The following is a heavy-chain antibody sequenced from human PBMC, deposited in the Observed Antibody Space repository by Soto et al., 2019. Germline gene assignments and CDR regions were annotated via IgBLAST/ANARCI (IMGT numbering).Heavy chain of an antibody. J-gene: IGHJ4*02. D-gene: IGHD4-17*01. CDR2: ISSSGSTI. CDR3: ARSALGLDAHADY. V-gene: IGHV3-11*01. CDR1: GFTFSDYY. Sequence: ESGGGLVTPGGSLRLSCAASGFTFSDYYMSWIRQAPGKGLEWVSYISSSGSTIYYADSVKGRITISRDNAKNSLYLQMNILRAEDTAVYYGARSALGLDAHADYWGQGTLVTVSS.